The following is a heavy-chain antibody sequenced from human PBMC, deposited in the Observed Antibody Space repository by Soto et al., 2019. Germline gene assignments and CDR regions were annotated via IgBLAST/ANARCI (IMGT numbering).Heavy chain of an antibody. J-gene: IGHJ4*02. CDR1: GFTFSSYA. Sequence: EVQLLESGGGLVQPAGSLRLSCAASGFTFSSYAMSWVRQAPGKGLEWVSAISGSGGSTYYADSVKGRFTISRDNSKNTLYLQMNSLRAEDTAVYYCAKEPVPPYYDILTGYLGVDYWGQGTLVTVSS. CDR3: AKEPVPPYYDILTGYLGVDY. CDR2: ISGSGGST. D-gene: IGHD3-9*01. V-gene: IGHV3-23*01.